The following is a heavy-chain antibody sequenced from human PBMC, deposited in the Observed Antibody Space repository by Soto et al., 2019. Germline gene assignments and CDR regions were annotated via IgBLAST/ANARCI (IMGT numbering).Heavy chain of an antibody. Sequence: QVRLQESGPGLVKPSETLSLTCTVSGGSISSYYWSWIRQPPGKGLEWIGYMYNTGSTIYNPSLKSRVPLSVDTSKTQFSLKLNSVTAADTAVYYCARDLWGYCGADCYPLDVWGQGTTVTVSS. D-gene: IGHD2-21*02. V-gene: IGHV4-59*01. CDR2: MYNTGST. J-gene: IGHJ6*02. CDR1: GGSISSYY. CDR3: ARDLWGYCGADCYPLDV.